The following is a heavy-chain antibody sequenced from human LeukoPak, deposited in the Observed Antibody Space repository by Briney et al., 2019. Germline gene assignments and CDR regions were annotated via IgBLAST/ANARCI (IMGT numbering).Heavy chain of an antibody. CDR2: VYYSGRP. V-gene: IGHV4-59*01. CDR3: ARGSAAHELYYYYCFMDV. Sequence: SETLSLTRTLYGASISRYYWSWLRQPPGKGLEWLGYVYYSGRPTYNPPLKSRVTTSVDTSKNQFSLPLSSVTAAETAVYYCARGSAAHELYYYYCFMDVWRKGTTVTVSS. J-gene: IGHJ6*03. CDR1: GASISRYY. D-gene: IGHD6-13*01.